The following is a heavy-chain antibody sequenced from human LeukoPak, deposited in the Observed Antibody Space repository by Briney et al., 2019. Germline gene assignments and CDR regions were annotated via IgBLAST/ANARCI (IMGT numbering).Heavy chain of an antibody. D-gene: IGHD5-18*01. J-gene: IGHJ4*02. CDR3: ARDLSGVAGYTYGRGIDY. CDR2: IKKDGSEK. V-gene: IGHV3-7*01. Sequence: GGSLRLSCAASGFTFSSHWMSWVRQAPGKGLEWVANIKKDGSEKYYVDAVKGRFTISRDNAKTSLYLQMNSLRAEDTAVYYCARDLSGVAGYTYGRGIDYWGQGTLVTVSS. CDR1: GFTFSSHW.